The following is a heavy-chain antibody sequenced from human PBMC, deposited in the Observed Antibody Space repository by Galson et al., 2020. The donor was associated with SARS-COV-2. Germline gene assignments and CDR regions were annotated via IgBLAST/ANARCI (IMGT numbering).Heavy chain of an antibody. V-gene: IGHV4-39*01. J-gene: IGHJ4*02. D-gene: IGHD1-26*01. CDR1: GGSISSSSYY. CDR2: IYYSGST. CDR3: ASRGRWELPADY. Sequence: SQTLSLTCTVSGGSISSSSYYWGWIRQPPGKGLEWIGNIYYSGSTYYNPSVQSRVTIFADMSKNQISLKLSSVTAADTAVYYCASRGRWELPADYWGQRTLVTVSS.